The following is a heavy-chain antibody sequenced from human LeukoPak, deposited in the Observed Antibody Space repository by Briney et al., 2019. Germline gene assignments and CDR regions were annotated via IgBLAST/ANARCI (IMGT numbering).Heavy chain of an antibody. CDR2: IKQDGSEK. CDR1: GFTFSIYW. V-gene: IGHV3-7*03. J-gene: IGHJ4*02. Sequence: PGGSLRLSCAASGFTFSIYWMSWVRQAPGKGLEWVANIKQDGSEKNYVDSVKGRFTISRDNAQNSLYLQMSSLRAEDTAVYYCARGRGVIFYWGQGTLVTVSS. D-gene: IGHD3-10*01. CDR3: ARGRGVIFY.